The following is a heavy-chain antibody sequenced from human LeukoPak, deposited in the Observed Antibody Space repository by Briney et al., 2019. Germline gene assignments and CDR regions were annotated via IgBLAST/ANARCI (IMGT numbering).Heavy chain of an antibody. CDR3: ARGGWIDAFDI. Sequence: GGSLRLSCAASGFTFNSYSMNWVRQAPGKGLEWVSSISSSSSYIYYADSVKGRFTISRDNAKNSLYLQMNSLRAEDTAVYYCARGGWIDAFDIWGQGTMVTVSS. D-gene: IGHD6-19*01. J-gene: IGHJ3*02. CDR2: ISSSSSYI. CDR1: GFTFNSYS. V-gene: IGHV3-21*01.